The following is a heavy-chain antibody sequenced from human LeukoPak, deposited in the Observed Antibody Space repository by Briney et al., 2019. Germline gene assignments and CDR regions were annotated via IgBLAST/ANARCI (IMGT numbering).Heavy chain of an antibody. CDR2: INPNSGGT. CDR1: GYTFTGYY. CDR3: VRIYCSTTTCYPDY. J-gene: IGHJ4*02. Sequence: ASVKVPCKASGYTFTGYYMHWVRQAPGQGLEWMGRINPNSGGTNYAQKFQGRVTMTRDTSISTAYMELSRLRSDDTAVYYCVRIYCSTTTCYPDYWGQGTLVTVSS. V-gene: IGHV1-2*06. D-gene: IGHD2-2*01.